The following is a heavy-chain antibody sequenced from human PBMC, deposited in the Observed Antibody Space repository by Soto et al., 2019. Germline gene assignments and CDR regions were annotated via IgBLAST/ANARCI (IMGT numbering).Heavy chain of an antibody. CDR1: GGSISSGDYY. V-gene: IGHV4-30-4*01. CDR2: IYYSGST. J-gene: IGHJ6*02. D-gene: IGHD3-10*01. Sequence: SETLSLTCTVSGGSISSGDYYWSWIRQPPGKGLEWIGYIYYSGSTNYNPSLKSRVTISVDTSKNQFSLKLTSVTAADTAIYYCARGLLDLNRGARYGMDIWGRGTTVTVSS. CDR3: ARGLLDLNRGARYGMDI.